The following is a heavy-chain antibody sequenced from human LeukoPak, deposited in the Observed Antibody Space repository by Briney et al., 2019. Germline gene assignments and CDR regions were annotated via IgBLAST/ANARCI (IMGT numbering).Heavy chain of an antibody. CDR3: ARVDSSSWYTPYYFDY. Sequence: PSQTLSLTCTVSGGSISSGGYYWSWIRQPPGKGLEWIGYIYHSGSTYYNPSLKSRVTISVDRSKNQFSLKLSSVTAADTAVYYCARVDSSSWYTPYYFDYWGQGTLVTVSS. CDR2: IYHSGST. J-gene: IGHJ4*02. D-gene: IGHD6-13*01. CDR1: GGSISSGGYY. V-gene: IGHV4-30-2*01.